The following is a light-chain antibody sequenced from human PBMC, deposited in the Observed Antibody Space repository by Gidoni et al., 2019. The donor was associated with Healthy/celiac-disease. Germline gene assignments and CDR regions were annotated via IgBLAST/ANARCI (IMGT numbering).Light chain of an antibody. Sequence: SYVLTQPPSVSVAPGKTARITCGGNNIGSKSVHWYQQKPGQAPVLVISYDSDRPSGLPERFSGSNSGNTATLTISRVEAGDEADYYCQVWDSSSDPPNVFGSGTKVTVL. CDR1: NIGSKS. V-gene: IGLV3-21*04. J-gene: IGLJ6*01. CDR2: YDS. CDR3: QVWDSSSDPPNV.